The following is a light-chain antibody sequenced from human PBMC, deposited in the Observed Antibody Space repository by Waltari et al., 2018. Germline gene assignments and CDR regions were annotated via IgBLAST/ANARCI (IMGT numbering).Light chain of an antibody. Sequence: QSVLTQPPSASGTPGQRVTISCSGGSSNIGSNYVSWYQRLPGTATKLLIYSNNQRPSAVPDRFSGSKSGASASLAISGLRSGDEADYYCSAWDDRLSGPVFGGGTKLTVL. CDR1: SSNIGSNY. J-gene: IGLJ2*01. CDR3: SAWDDRLSGPV. CDR2: SNN. V-gene: IGLV1-47*01.